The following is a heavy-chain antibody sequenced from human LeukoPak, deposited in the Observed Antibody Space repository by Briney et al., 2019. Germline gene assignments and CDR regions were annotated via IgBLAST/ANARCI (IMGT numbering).Heavy chain of an antibody. J-gene: IGHJ4*02. V-gene: IGHV1-2*02. CDR3: ARFDQVSETAGDY. CDR2: INPHSGGT. CDR1: GYTFTSYE. D-gene: IGHD5/OR15-5a*01. Sequence: ASVKVSCKASGYTFTSYEINWVRQAPGQGLEWMGWINPHSGGTNYAQKFQGRVTMTRDTSISTAYMELSRLRSDDTAVYYCARFDQVSETAGDYWGQGTLVTVSS.